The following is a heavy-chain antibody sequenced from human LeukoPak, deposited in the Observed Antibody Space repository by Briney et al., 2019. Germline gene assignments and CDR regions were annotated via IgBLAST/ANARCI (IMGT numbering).Heavy chain of an antibody. CDR1: GYTFTIYA. CDR2: INAGNGNT. D-gene: IGHD6-13*01. Sequence: GASVRVSCEASGYTFTIYAMHWVRQAPGQRREWMGWINAGNGNTKYSQKFQGRVTITRDTSASTAYMELSSLRSEDTAVYYCARTHYSSSWYNYWGQGTLVTVSS. V-gene: IGHV1-3*01. CDR3: ARTHYSSSWYNY. J-gene: IGHJ4*02.